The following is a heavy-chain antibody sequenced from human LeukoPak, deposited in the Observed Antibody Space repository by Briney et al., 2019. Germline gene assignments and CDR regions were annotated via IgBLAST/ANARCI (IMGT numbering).Heavy chain of an antibody. V-gene: IGHV1-8*01. CDR1: GYTFTSYD. CDR2: MNPNSGNT. CDR3: ARGAKEPTPYYDSSGYYDDAFDI. D-gene: IGHD3-22*01. Sequence: GASVKVSCKASGYTFTSYDINWVRQATGQGLEWMGWMNPNSGNTGYAQKFQGRVTMTRNTSISTAYMELSSLRSEDTAVYYCARGAKEPTPYYDSSGYYDDAFDIWGQGTMVTVSS. J-gene: IGHJ3*02.